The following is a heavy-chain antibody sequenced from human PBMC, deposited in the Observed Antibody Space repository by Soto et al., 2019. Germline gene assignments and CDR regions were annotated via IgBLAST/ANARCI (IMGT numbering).Heavy chain of an antibody. D-gene: IGHD6-19*01. CDR3: ARDQGSGWPTYYGMDV. CDR1: GYTFTGYY. V-gene: IGHV1-2*06. J-gene: IGHJ6*02. CDR2: INPNSGGT. Sequence: ASVKVSCKASGYTFTGYYMHWVRQAPGQGLEWMGRINPNSGGTNYAQKFQGRVTMTRDTSISTAYMELSRLRSDDTAVYYCARDQGSGWPTYYGMDVWGQGTTVTVSS.